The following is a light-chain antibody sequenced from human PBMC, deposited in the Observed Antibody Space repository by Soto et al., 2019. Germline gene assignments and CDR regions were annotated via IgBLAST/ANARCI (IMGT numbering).Light chain of an antibody. CDR2: DAS. CDR3: QQRSNWHPIT. CDR1: QSVSSY. J-gene: IGKJ5*01. Sequence: ELLLTQSPSTLSLSPGERATLSCRASQSVSSYLAWYQQKPGQAPRLLIYDASNRAAGIPARFSGSGSGTDFTLTISSLEHEDFAVYYCQQRSNWHPITFGQGTRLEIK. V-gene: IGKV3-11*01.